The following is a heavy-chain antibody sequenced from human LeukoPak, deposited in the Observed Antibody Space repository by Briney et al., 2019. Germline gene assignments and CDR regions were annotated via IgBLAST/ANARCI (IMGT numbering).Heavy chain of an antibody. D-gene: IGHD5-24*01. CDR1: RLTFSGFE. V-gene: IGHV3-48*03. J-gene: IGHJ4*02. Sequence: GGSLRLSCAGSRLTFSGFEMNWVRQAPGKGLEWVSYIKDDGSLKTYADSVKGRFTISRDNAKNSLYLQMNSLRVEDTAIYYCVRRFRDWGQGTLVTVSS. CDR2: IKDDGSLK. CDR3: VRRFRD.